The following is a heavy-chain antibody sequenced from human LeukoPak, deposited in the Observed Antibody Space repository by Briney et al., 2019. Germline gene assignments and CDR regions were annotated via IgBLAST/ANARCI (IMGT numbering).Heavy chain of an antibody. CDR2: ISYDGSNK. Sequence: GRSLRLSCAAPGFTFSTSGMHWVRQAPGKWLEWVAVISYDGSNKYYADSVKGRFTISRDNSQNTLYLQMNSLRLEDTAVYYCGRLMGGYDSYFYGMDVWGQGTTVTVSS. J-gene: IGHJ6*02. D-gene: IGHD5-12*01. CDR1: GFTFSTSG. V-gene: IGHV3-30*03. CDR3: GRLMGGYDSYFYGMDV.